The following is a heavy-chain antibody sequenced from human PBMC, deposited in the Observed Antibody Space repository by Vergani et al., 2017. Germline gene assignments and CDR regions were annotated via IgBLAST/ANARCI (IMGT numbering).Heavy chain of an antibody. J-gene: IGHJ3*02. V-gene: IGHV3-23*01. CDR1: GFTFSSYA. CDR2: ISGSGGST. Sequence: EVQLLESGGGLVQPGGSLRLSCAASGFTFSSYAMSWVRQAPGKGLEWVSAISGSGGSTYYADSVKGRFTISRDNSKNTLYRQMNSLRAEDTAVYYCAKSREYYDSSGISAFDIWGQGTMVTVS. D-gene: IGHD3-22*01. CDR3: AKSREYYDSSGISAFDI.